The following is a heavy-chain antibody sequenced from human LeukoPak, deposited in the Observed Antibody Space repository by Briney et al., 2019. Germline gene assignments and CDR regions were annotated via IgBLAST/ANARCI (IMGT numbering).Heavy chain of an antibody. V-gene: IGHV4-59*06. Sequence: SETLSLTCSVSGGSLVAHHWSWIRQPPGKGLEWIGYIYYSGSTYYNPSLKSRVTISVDTSKNQFSLKLSSVTAADTAVYYCARVSIGSGSYYNDYWGQGTLVTVSS. D-gene: IGHD3-10*01. CDR1: GGSLVAHH. CDR3: ARVSIGSGSYYNDY. CDR2: IYYSGST. J-gene: IGHJ4*02.